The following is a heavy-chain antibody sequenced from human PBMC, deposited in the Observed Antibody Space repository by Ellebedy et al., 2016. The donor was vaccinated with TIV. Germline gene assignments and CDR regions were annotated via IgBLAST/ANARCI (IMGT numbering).Heavy chain of an antibody. CDR1: GYTFTSHA. CDR3: TRAMNSPDYYFDS. J-gene: IGHJ4*02. V-gene: IGHV1-3*01. CDR2: INVANGYT. Sequence: ASVKVSCXASGYTFTSHALQWVRQAPGQKFEWMGWINVANGYTKYSQKFQGRVTLTSDTSASTAYMELSGLRSGDTAIYYCTRAMNSPDYYFDSWGQGTLVTVSS.